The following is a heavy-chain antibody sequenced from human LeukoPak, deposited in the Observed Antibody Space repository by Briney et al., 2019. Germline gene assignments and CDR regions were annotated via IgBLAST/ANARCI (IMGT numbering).Heavy chain of an antibody. Sequence: GASVKVSCKASGGTFSSYAISWVRQTPGQGLEWMGGIIPIFGTANYAQKFQGRVTITTDESTSTAYMELSSLRSEDTAVYYCARDPRYNWNDRVNWFDPWGQGTLVTVSS. CDR3: ARDPRYNWNDRVNWFDP. CDR1: GGTFSSYA. J-gene: IGHJ5*02. V-gene: IGHV1-69*05. CDR2: IIPIFGTA. D-gene: IGHD1-1*01.